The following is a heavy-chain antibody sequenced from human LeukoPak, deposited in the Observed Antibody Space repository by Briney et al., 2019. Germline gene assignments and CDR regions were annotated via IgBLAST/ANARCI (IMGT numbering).Heavy chain of an antibody. CDR1: GFTFDDYG. D-gene: IGHD3-10*01. J-gene: IGHJ5*02. CDR2: INWNGGST. V-gene: IGHV3-20*04. CDR3: ARDRWFGELLSGFDP. Sequence: PGGSLRLSCASSGFTFDDYGMSWVRQAPGKGLEWVSGINWNGGSTGYADSVKGRFTISRDNAKNSLYLQMNSLRAEDTALYYCARDRWFGELLSGFDPWGQGTLVTVSS.